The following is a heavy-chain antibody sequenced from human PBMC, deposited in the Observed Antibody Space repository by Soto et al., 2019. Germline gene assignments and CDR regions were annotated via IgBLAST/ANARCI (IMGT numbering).Heavy chain of an antibody. CDR3: ARDLYCSGGSCYSHFDY. CDR1: GYTFTGYY. V-gene: IGHV1-2*02. Sequence: ASVKVSCKASGYTFTGYYMHWVRQAPGQGLEWMGWINPNSGGTNYAQKFQGRVTMTRDTSISTAYMELSRLRSDDTAVYYCARDLYCSGGSCYSHFDYWGQGTLVTVS. CDR2: INPNSGGT. J-gene: IGHJ4*02. D-gene: IGHD2-15*01.